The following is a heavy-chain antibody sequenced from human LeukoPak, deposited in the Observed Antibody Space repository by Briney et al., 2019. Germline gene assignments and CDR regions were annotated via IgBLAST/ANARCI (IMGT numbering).Heavy chain of an antibody. CDR3: ARAGTEYYDILTGGSGDCYPDEAFDI. D-gene: IGHD3-9*01. J-gene: IGHJ3*02. V-gene: IGHV3-23*01. CDR1: GFTFSSYG. Sequence: GGTLRLSCAASGFTFSSYGMSWVRQAPGKGLEWVSAISGSGGSTYYADSVKGRFTISRDNSKNSLYLQMNSLRAEDTAVYYCARAGTEYYDILTGGSGDCYPDEAFDIWGQGTMVTVSS. CDR2: ISGSGGST.